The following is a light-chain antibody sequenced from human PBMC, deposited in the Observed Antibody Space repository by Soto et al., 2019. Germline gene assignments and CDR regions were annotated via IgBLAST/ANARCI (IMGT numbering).Light chain of an antibody. CDR3: QQYNSWPSGT. V-gene: IGKV3-15*01. CDR1: QRVSGN. Sequence: EIVMTQSPVTLSVSPGETATLSCRASQRVSGNLAWYQHKPGQSPRLLIYGASTRATVIPARFSGSGSGKAFTLTISSLQSEDIAVYYCQQYNSWPSGTFGQGTRLEIK. CDR2: GAS. J-gene: IGKJ5*01.